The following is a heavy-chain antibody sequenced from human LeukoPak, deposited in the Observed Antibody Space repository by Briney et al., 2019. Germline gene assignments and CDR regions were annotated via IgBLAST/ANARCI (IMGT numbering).Heavy chain of an antibody. J-gene: IGHJ1*01. CDR3: VKTITVTTLTLVYFQH. V-gene: IGHV3-64D*06. Sequence: GGSVRLSCSASGFTFSSYAMHWVRQAPGKGLEYVSAIISNGGSTYYADSVKGRFTISRDNSKNTLYLQMSSLRAEDTAVYYCVKTITVTTLTLVYFQHWGQGTLVTVSS. CDR1: GFTFSSYA. CDR2: IISNGGST. D-gene: IGHD4-17*01.